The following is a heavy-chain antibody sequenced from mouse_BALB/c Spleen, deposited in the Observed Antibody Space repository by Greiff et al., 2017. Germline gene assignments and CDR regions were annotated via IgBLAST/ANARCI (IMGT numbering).Heavy chain of an antibody. Sequence: EVQLQQSGAELVKPGASVKLSCTASGFNIKDTYMHWVKQRPEQGLEWIGRIDPANGNTKYDPKFQGKATITADTSSNTAYLQLSSLTSEDTAVYYCARCGNLYYYAMDYWGQGTSVTVSS. CDR2: IDPANGNT. V-gene: IGHV14-3*02. CDR3: ARCGNLYYYAMDY. CDR1: GFNIKDTY. D-gene: IGHD2-1*01. J-gene: IGHJ4*01.